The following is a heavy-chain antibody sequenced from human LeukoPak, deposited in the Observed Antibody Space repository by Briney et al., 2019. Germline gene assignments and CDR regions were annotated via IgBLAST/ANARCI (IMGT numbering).Heavy chain of an antibody. V-gene: IGHV4-4*07. CDR3: ARLSLKVLEWSPTKGKETYYFDS. Sequence: TSETLSLTCNVSGASISDYYWSWIRQSAGKGLEWIGRIYAAETDFNPSLKSRLTMSIDTSKNQFSLKLRSVTAADTAVYYCARLSLKVLEWSPTKGKETYYFDSWGQGTLVTVSS. J-gene: IGHJ4*02. CDR2: IYAAET. CDR1: GASISDYY. D-gene: IGHD3-3*01.